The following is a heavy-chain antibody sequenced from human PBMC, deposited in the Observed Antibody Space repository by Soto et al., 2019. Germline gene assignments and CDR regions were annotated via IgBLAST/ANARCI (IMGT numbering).Heavy chain of an antibody. CDR2: ISGSGGST. CDR3: ARVKTVAAPLYYYYGMDV. V-gene: IGHV3-23*01. D-gene: IGHD6-19*01. Sequence: GGSLRLSCAASGFTFSNFAMNWFRQAPGKGLEWVSAISGSGGSTYYADSVKGRFTISRDNSKNTLYLQMNSLRAEDTAVYYCARVKTVAAPLYYYYGMDVWGQGTTVTVSS. CDR1: GFTFSNFA. J-gene: IGHJ6*02.